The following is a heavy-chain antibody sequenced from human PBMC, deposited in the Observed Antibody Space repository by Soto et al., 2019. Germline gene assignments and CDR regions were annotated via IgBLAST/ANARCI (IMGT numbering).Heavy chain of an antibody. J-gene: IGHJ4*02. V-gene: IGHV3-15*01. CDR3: TTETTVTRAFDY. CDR2: IKSKTDGGTT. D-gene: IGHD4-17*01. Sequence: GGSLRLSCAASGFTFSNAWMSWVRQAPWKGLEWVGRIKSKTDGGTTDYAAPVKGRFTISRDDSKNTLYLQMNSLKTEDTAVYYCTTETTVTRAFDYWGQGTLVTVSS. CDR1: GFTFSNAW.